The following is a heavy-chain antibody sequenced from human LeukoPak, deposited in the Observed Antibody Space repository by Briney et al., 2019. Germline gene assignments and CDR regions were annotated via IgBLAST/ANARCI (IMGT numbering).Heavy chain of an antibody. V-gene: IGHV3-21*01. CDR3: ARDAGEYSGHKGLDY. Sequence: PGGSLRLSCAASGFTFSSYSMNWVRQAPGKGLEWVSSISSSSSYIYYADSVKGRFTISRDNAKNSLYLQMNSLRAEDTAVYYCARDAGEYSGHKGLDYWGQGTLVTVSS. CDR1: GFTFSSYS. CDR2: ISSSSSYI. D-gene: IGHD5-12*01. J-gene: IGHJ4*02.